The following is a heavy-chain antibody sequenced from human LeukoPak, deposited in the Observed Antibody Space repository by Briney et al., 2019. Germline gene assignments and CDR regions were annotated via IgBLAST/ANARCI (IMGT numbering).Heavy chain of an antibody. CDR3: ARDFRGGYDFWSGYYTPCYFDY. J-gene: IGHJ4*02. D-gene: IGHD3-3*01. CDR1: GGSISSSGYY. V-gene: IGHV4-39*07. CDR2: MYYSGST. Sequence: SETLSLTCTVSGGSISSSGYYWGWIRQPPGKGLEWIGSMYYSGSTYYNPSLKSRVTISVDTSKNHFSLKLSSVTAADTAVYYCARDFRGGYDFWSGYYTPCYFDYWGQGTLVTVSP.